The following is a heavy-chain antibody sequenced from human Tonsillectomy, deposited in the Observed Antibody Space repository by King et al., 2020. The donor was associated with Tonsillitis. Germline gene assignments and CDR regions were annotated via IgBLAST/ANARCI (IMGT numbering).Heavy chain of an antibody. CDR3: SRPGGVYCSSTTCYDYFDY. Sequence: VQLVESGGGLVQPGGSLRLSCAASGVTFSNYWMHWFRQAPGKGLGWVSRVNSDESITDYADSVKGRFTISRDNAKNTLYLEMNSLRAEDTAVYYCSRPGGVYCSSTTCYDYFDYWGQGTLVTVSS. V-gene: IGHV3-74*01. CDR2: VNSDESIT. CDR1: GVTFSNYW. J-gene: IGHJ4*02. D-gene: IGHD2-2*01.